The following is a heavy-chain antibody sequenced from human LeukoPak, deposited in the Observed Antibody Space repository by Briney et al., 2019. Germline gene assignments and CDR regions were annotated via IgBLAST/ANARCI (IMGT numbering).Heavy chain of an antibody. CDR3: ATETVVSSSIDY. Sequence: GGSLRLSCAASGFTFSSYGMHWVRQAPGKGLEWVAVIWYDGSNKYYADSVKGRFTISRDNSKNTLYLQMNSLRAEDTAVYYCATETVVSSSIDYWGQGTLVTVSS. CDR2: IWYDGSNK. CDR1: GFTFSSYG. J-gene: IGHJ4*02. V-gene: IGHV3-33*01. D-gene: IGHD4-23*01.